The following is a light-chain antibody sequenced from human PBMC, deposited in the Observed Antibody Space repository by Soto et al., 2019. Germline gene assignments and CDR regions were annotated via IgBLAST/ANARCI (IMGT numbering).Light chain of an antibody. CDR3: QRNSASPRT. V-gene: IGKV3-20*01. CDR1: ESVSSSY. J-gene: IGKJ1*01. CDR2: GES. Sequence: EIVLTHSPNTLSFSPGERATLSCWASESVSSSYLARYQPRPGQAPRLLIYGESSRATAIPDRFSGSGSGTDFTLTSSRLEPEDFAMYHWQRNSASPRTFGQGTKVDIK.